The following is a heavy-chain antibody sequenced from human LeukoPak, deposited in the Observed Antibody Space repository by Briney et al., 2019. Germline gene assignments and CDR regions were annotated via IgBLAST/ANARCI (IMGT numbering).Heavy chain of an antibody. CDR1: GFTFSSYE. CDR3: ARVEEWDSSGSLGY. Sequence: GGSLRLSCAASGFTFSSYEMNWVRQAPGKGLEWVSYISSSGSTIYYADPVKGRFTISRDNAKNSLYLQMNSLRAEDTAVYYCARVEEWDSSGSLGYWGQGTLVTVSS. V-gene: IGHV3-48*03. CDR2: ISSSGSTI. D-gene: IGHD6-19*01. J-gene: IGHJ4*02.